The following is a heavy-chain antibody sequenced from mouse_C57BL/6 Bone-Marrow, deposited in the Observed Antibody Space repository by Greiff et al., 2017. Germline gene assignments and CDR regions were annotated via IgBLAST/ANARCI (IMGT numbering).Heavy chain of an antibody. Sequence: VQLQQSGAELVKPGASVKLSCKASGYTFTSYWMHWVKQRPGQGLEWIGMIHPNSGSTNYNEKFKGKATLTVDKSSSTAYMQLSSLTSEDSAVYYCARECYKYYDMDYWGKGTTVTVSS. CDR2: IHPNSGST. V-gene: IGHV1-64*01. J-gene: IGHJ4*01. CDR1: GYTFTSYW. CDR3: ARECYKYYDMDY. D-gene: IGHD1-1*01.